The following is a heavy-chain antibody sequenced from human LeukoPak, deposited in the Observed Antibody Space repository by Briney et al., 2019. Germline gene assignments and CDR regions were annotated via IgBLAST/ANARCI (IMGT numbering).Heavy chain of an antibody. D-gene: IGHD3-22*01. CDR3: ARDKGDYDTSGSLFVF. CDR1: GFTFRRYW. Sequence: GGSLRLSCAASGFTFRRYWMSWGRQARRKGLEWVANIKQDASEKYYVDSVKGRFTISRDNAKNSLYVQMSCLRAEDTAVYYCARDKGDYDTSGSLFVFGGQGTLVTVSS. CDR2: IKQDASEK. J-gene: IGHJ4*02. V-gene: IGHV3-7*03.